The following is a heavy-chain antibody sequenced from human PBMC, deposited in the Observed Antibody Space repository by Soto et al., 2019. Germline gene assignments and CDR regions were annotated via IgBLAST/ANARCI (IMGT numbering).Heavy chain of an antibody. CDR3: ARVGGYYDSSGSSFGY. CDR1: GGSISSYY. CDR2: IYYSGST. D-gene: IGHD3-22*01. V-gene: IGHV4-59*01. Sequence: PSETLSLTCTVAGGSISSYYWSWIRQPPGKGLEWIRYIYYSGSTNYNPSLKSRVNISVDTSKYQFSLKLISVTAADTAVFYCARVGGYYDSSGSSFGYWGQGTLVTVSS. J-gene: IGHJ4*02.